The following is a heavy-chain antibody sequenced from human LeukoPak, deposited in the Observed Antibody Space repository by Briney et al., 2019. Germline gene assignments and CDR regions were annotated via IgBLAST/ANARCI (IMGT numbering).Heavy chain of an antibody. CDR1: GFTFSSCS. J-gene: IGHJ4*02. Sequence: GGSLRLSCAASGFTFSSCSMTWVRQAPGKGLEWVAYITRSSSPIYYADSVKGRFTISRDNVENSLHLQMNSLRAEDTAMYYCTRDPHALDYWGQGTLVTVSS. V-gene: IGHV3-48*01. CDR2: ITRSSSPI. CDR3: TRDPHALDY.